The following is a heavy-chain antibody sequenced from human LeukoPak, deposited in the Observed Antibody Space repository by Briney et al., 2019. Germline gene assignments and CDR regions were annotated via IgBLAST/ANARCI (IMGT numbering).Heavy chain of an antibody. CDR2: ISAYNGNT. CDR1: GYTFTSYG. CDR3: AREISRGIVATETTFHFDY. Sequence: ASVKVSCKASGYTFTSYGISWVRQAPGQGLEWMGWISAYNGNTNYAQKLQGRVTMTTDTSTSTAYMELRSLRSDDTAVYYCAREISRGIVATETTFHFDYWGQGTLVTVSS. D-gene: IGHD5-12*01. V-gene: IGHV1-18*01. J-gene: IGHJ4*02.